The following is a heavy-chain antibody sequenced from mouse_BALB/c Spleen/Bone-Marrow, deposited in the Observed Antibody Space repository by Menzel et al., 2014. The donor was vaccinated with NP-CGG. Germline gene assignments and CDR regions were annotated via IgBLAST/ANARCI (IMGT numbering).Heavy chain of an antibody. CDR2: IYPGDGDT. CDR3: ARRGYYYGSSYVDY. V-gene: IGHV1-80*01. Sequence: VQRVESGAELVRPGSSVKISCKASGYAFSSYWMNWVKQRPGQGLEWIGQIYPGDGDTNYNGKFKGKATLTADKPSSTAYMRLSSLTSEDSAVYFCARRGYYYGSSYVDYWGQGTTLTVSS. D-gene: IGHD1-1*01. J-gene: IGHJ2*01. CDR1: GYAFSSYW.